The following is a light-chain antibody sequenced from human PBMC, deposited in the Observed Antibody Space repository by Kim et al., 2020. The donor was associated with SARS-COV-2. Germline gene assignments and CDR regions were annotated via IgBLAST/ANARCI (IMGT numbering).Light chain of an antibody. J-gene: IGLJ1*01. CDR3: CSYAGSYTYV. Sequence: GRPVTISCTGTSSDVGGYIYVSWYQEHPGKAPKLMIYEGSKRTSGVPDRFSGSKSGNTASLTISGLQAEDEADYYCCSYAGSYTYVFGTGTKVTVL. CDR1: SSDVGGYIY. CDR2: EGS. V-gene: IGLV2-11*01.